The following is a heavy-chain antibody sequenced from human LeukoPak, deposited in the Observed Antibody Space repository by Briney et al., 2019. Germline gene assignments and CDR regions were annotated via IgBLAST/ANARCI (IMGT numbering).Heavy chain of an antibody. CDR2: IYPGDADT. V-gene: IGHV5-51*01. CDR1: GYSFTTHW. Sequence: GESLKISCKGSGYSFTTHWIGWVRQMPGKGLEWMGMIYPGDADTRYSPSFQGQVTISADKSISTAYLQWSSLKASDTAIYFCAQLGLMRYCSGGNCHPDYWGQGTLVTVSS. J-gene: IGHJ4*02. CDR3: AQLGLMRYCSGGNCHPDY. D-gene: IGHD2-15*01.